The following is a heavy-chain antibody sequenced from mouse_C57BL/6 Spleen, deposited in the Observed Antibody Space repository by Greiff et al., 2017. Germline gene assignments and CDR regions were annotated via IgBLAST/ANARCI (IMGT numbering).Heavy chain of an antibody. Sequence: VKLMESGPGLVAPSQSLSITCTVSGFSLTSYAISWVRQPPGKGLEWLGVIWTGGGTTFNSALKSRLSISTNNSKSQVFLKMNSLQTDDTARYYCARTDGNYEAYWGQGTLVTVSA. V-gene: IGHV2-9-1*01. D-gene: IGHD2-1*01. J-gene: IGHJ3*01. CDR1: GFSLTSYA. CDR3: ARTDGNYEAY. CDR2: IWTGGGT.